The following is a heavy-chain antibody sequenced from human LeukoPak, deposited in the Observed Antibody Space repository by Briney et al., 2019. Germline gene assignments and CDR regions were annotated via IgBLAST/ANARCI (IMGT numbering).Heavy chain of an antibody. Sequence: SVKVSCKASGGTFSSYAISWVRQAPGQGLEWMGGIIPIFGTANYAQKFQGRVPITTDESTSTAYMELSSLRSEDTAVYYCARVNTIFGVWGPFDYWGQGTLVTVSS. CDR3: ARVNTIFGVWGPFDY. CDR1: GGTFSSYA. CDR2: IIPIFGTA. D-gene: IGHD3-3*01. V-gene: IGHV1-69*05. J-gene: IGHJ4*02.